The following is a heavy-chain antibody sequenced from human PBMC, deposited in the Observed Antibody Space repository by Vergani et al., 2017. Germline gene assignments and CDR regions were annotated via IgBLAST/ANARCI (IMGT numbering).Heavy chain of an antibody. D-gene: IGHD6-19*01. V-gene: IGHV4-59*11. CDR1: FDSIRNLY. CDR2: IHYSENT. Sequence: QVQLQESGPGLVKSSETLSLICSVSFDSIRNLYCNWIRQPPGKGLEWVGSIHYSENTNYNPSLKTRVTITVDTSKNQFSLTLTYVTAADTAVYYCASDTHSGQRADRWGQGILVTVTS. J-gene: IGHJ5*02. CDR3: ASDTHSGQRADR.